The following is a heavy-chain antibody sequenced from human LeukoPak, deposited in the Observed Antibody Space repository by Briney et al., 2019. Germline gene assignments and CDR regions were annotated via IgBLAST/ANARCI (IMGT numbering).Heavy chain of an antibody. J-gene: IGHJ4*02. D-gene: IGHD1-26*01. Sequence: GGSLRLSCAASGFSFSDHYMSWIRQAPGKGLEWVSYISNTGSTIYYADSVKGRFTISRDNAKNSLYLQMNSLRAEDTAMYYCARANRAREVGATNYWGQGTLVTVSS. CDR1: GFSFSDHY. V-gene: IGHV3-11*01. CDR3: ARANRAREVGATNY. CDR2: ISNTGSTI.